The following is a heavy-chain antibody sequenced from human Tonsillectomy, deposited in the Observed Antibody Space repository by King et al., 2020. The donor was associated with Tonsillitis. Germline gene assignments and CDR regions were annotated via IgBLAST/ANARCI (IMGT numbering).Heavy chain of an antibody. CDR2: VSYDGSYK. Sequence: QLVQSGGGVVQPGRSLRLSCAASGFTLSTYAMHWVRQAPGKGLEWVAVVSYDGSYKYYADSVKGRFTISRENSKNTLYLQMNSLRAEDTAVYYCERYRGEQQLVYSFDYWGQGTLVTVSS. CDR1: GFTLSTYA. CDR3: ERYRGEQQLVYSFDY. V-gene: IGHV3-30*04. J-gene: IGHJ4*02. D-gene: IGHD6-13*01.